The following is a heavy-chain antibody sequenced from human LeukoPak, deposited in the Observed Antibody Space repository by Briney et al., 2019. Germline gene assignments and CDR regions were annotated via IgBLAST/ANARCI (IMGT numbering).Heavy chain of an antibody. D-gene: IGHD3-10*01. J-gene: IGHJ3*02. Sequence: SVTVSCKATGGTFSSYAISWVRQAPGQGLEWMGGIIPIFGTANYAQKFQGRVTITADESTSTAYMELSSLRSEDTAVYYCAVLWRFGSTEVFDIWGQGTMVTVSS. CDR1: GGTFSSYA. CDR2: IIPIFGTA. V-gene: IGHV1-69*13. CDR3: AVLWRFGSTEVFDI.